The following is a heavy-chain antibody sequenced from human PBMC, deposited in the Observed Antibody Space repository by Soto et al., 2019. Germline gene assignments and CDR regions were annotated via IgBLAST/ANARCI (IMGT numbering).Heavy chain of an antibody. D-gene: IGHD6-19*01. J-gene: IGHJ3*02. CDR3: ARHPYSSGWYSAFDI. Sequence: QVQLQESGPGLVKPSQTLSLTCTVSGGSISSGGYYWGWIRQSPGKGLEWIGSIYYSGSTYYNPSLKSRVTISVDTSKNQFSLKLSSVTAADTAVYYCARHPYSSGWYSAFDIWGQGTMVTVSS. CDR2: IYYSGST. CDR1: GGSISSGGYY. V-gene: IGHV4-39*01.